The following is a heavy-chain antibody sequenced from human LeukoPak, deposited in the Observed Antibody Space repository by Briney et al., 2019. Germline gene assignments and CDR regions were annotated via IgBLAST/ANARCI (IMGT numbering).Heavy chain of an antibody. D-gene: IGHD3-22*01. V-gene: IGHV3-30-3*01. CDR2: ISYDGSNK. J-gene: IGHJ4*02. Sequence: PGGSLRLSCAASGFTFSSYAMHWVRQAPGKGLEWVAVISYDGSNKYYADSVKGRFTISRDNSKNTLYLQMNSLRAEDTAVYYCARAYYYDSSGYYGPLPNQYESSQIDYWGQGTLVTVSS. CDR1: GFTFSSYA. CDR3: ARAYYYDSSGYYGPLPNQYESSQIDY.